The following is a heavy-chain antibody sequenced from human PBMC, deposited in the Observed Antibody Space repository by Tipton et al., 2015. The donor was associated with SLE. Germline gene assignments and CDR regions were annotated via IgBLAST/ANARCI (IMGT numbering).Heavy chain of an antibody. CDR1: GDSFSSGSSS. Sequence: TLSLTCTVSGDSFSSGSSSWNWVRQPAGKGLEWIGEINHRGIFNYNPSLKGRVTISVDTSKTHFSLNLTSVTAADTAVYYCRQGYHADVYFDYWGQGIPVTVSS. CDR2: INHRGIF. J-gene: IGHJ4*02. D-gene: IGHD2-2*01. V-gene: IGHV4-61*10. CDR3: RQGYHADVYFDY.